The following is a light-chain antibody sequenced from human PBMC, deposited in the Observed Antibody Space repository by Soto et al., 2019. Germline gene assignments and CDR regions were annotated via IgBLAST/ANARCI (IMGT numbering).Light chain of an antibody. V-gene: IGLV2-14*01. Sequence: QSALTQPASVSGSPGQSITISCTGTSSDVGYYNSVSWYQQHPGKAPKLLIYEVTTRPSGVSSRFSGSKSANTASLTISGLQADDEADYYCSSYTTGSTSVLFGGGTKLTVL. CDR2: EVT. CDR3: SSYTTGSTSVL. J-gene: IGLJ2*01. CDR1: SSDVGYYNS.